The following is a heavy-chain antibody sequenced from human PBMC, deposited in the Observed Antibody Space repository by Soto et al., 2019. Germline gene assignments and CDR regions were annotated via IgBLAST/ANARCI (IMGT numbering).Heavy chain of an antibody. J-gene: IGHJ4*02. V-gene: IGHV4-4*07. CDR2: IYTSGST. Sequence: QVQLQESGPGLVKPSETLSLTCSVSGTSVSNYYWNWIRQPAGKGLEHIGRIYTSGSTSYNPSLKSRVTMSMDTSQTQIYLNLTSVTAADTAVYYCARGGIQLSYAFDYWGQGILVTVSS. D-gene: IGHD5-18*01. CDR3: ARGGIQLSYAFDY. CDR1: GTSVSNYY.